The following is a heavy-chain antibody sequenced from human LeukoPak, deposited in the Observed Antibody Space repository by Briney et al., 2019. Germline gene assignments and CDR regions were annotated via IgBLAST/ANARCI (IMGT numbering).Heavy chain of an antibody. CDR2: ISGSGGST. Sequence: GGSLRLSCAASGLTFSRYAMSWVRQAPGKGLEWVSAISGSGGSTYYADSVKGRFTISRDNSKNTLYLQMNSLRVEDTAVYYCAKEVYYFDTSGLYSFAFDIWGQGTMVTVPS. CDR3: AKEVYYFDTSGLYSFAFDI. V-gene: IGHV3-23*01. CDR1: GLTFSRYA. D-gene: IGHD3-22*01. J-gene: IGHJ3*02.